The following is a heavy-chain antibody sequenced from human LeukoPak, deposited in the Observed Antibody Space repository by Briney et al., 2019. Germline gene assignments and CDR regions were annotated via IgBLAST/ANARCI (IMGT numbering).Heavy chain of an antibody. D-gene: IGHD5-12*01. CDR3: ARRQYSGYDFDF. CDR2: IYPRDSDT. CDR1: GYIFTNYW. J-gene: IGHJ4*02. Sequence: GESLQISCKASGYIFTNYWIGWVRQMPGKGLEWMGIIYPRDSDTRYSPSFQGQVTVSADKSISTAYLQWNTLEASDTAMYYCARRQYSGYDFDFWGQGTLVTVSS. V-gene: IGHV5-51*01.